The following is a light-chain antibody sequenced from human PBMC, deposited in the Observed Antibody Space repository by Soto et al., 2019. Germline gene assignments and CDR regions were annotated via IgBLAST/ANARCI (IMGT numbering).Light chain of an antibody. CDR3: QQYHHWPVT. CDR2: AAS. V-gene: IGKV3-15*01. Sequence: EIVMTQSPATLSVSPGERVTLSCRASQSVTRNLAWYQHPPGQSPRLLISAASSGATGLPSRFSGSGSGTDFTLAISSLQSEDAAVYHCQQYHHWPVTFGGGTKVEIK. CDR1: QSVTRN. J-gene: IGKJ4*01.